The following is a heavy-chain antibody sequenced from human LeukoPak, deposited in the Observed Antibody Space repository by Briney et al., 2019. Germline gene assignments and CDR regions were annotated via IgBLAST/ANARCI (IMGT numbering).Heavy chain of an antibody. V-gene: IGHV4-59*01. CDR1: GGSISSYY. CDR3: ARDYYDSSGYLSGYFDL. J-gene: IGHJ2*01. D-gene: IGHD3-22*01. Sequence: SETLSLTCTVSGGSISSYYWSWIRQPPGKGLEWIGYIYYSGSTNCNPSLKSRVTISVDTSKNQFSLKLSSVTAADTAVYYCARDYYDSSGYLSGYFDLWGRGTLVTVSS. CDR2: IYYSGST.